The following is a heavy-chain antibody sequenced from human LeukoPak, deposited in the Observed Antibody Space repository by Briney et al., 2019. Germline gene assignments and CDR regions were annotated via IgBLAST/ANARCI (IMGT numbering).Heavy chain of an antibody. Sequence: SETLSLTCTVSGGSVSSGSYYCSWIRQPPGKGLEWIGYIYYSGSTNYNPSLKSRVTISVDTSKNQFSLKLSSVTAADTAVYYCARDRYYYDSSGYYSGYFDYWGQGTLVTVSS. CDR2: IYYSGST. J-gene: IGHJ4*02. CDR1: GGSVSSGSYY. V-gene: IGHV4-61*01. CDR3: ARDRYYYDSSGYYSGYFDY. D-gene: IGHD3-22*01.